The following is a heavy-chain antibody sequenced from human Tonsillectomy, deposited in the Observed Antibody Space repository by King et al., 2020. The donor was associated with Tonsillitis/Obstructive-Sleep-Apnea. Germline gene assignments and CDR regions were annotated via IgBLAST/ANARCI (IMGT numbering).Heavy chain of an antibody. V-gene: IGHV5-51*01. D-gene: IGHD4-11*01. CDR1: GYIFTSYW. CDR3: TRHGDYSNYVGFDY. CDR2: IYPGDSDT. Sequence: QLVQSGAEVKKPGESLKISCKGSGYIFTSYWIVCVRQMPGKGLDWMGIIYPGDSDTRYSPSFQGQHTISADKSISTAYLQWSSLKASDTAMYYCTRHGDYSNYVGFDYWGQGTLVTVSS. J-gene: IGHJ4*02.